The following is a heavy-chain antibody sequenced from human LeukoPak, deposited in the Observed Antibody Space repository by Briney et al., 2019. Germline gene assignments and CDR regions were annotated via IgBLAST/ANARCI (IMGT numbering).Heavy chain of an antibody. Sequence: GGSLRLSCAASGFTFSSYAMHWVRQAPGKGLEWVAVISYDGSNKYYADSVKGRFTISRDNSKNTLYLQMNSLRAEDTAVYYCATAYYPDDYWGQGILVTVSS. CDR3: ATAYYPDDY. CDR1: GFTFSSYA. D-gene: IGHD1-26*01. J-gene: IGHJ4*02. CDR2: ISYDGSNK. V-gene: IGHV3-30-3*01.